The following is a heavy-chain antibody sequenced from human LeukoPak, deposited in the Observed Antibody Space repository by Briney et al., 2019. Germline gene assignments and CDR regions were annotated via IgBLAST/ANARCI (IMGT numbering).Heavy chain of an antibody. CDR1: GYDFSTKW. D-gene: IGHD4-17*01. CDR3: ARLAPDYADYWFDP. V-gene: IGHV5-51*03. CDR2: IYPLDSIT. J-gene: IGHJ5*02. Sequence: KPGESLKISCQTSGYDFSTKWIGWVRQMPEKGLEWMGIIYPLDSITRYSPSFQGHVTISADTSINTAYLQWASLKPSDTAIYYCARLAPDYADYWFDPWGQGTLVTVSS.